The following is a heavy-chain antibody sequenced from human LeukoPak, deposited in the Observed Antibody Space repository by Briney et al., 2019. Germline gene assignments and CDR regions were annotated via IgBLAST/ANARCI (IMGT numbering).Heavy chain of an antibody. CDR3: AKAPYGGNTNWFGP. J-gene: IGHJ5*02. CDR2: ISGSGGST. Sequence: PGGSLRLSCAASGFTFSSYAMSWVRQAPGKGLEWVSAISGSGGSTYYAGSVKGRFTISRDNSKNTLYLQMNSLRAEDTAVYYCAKAPYGGNTNWFGPWGQGTLVTVSS. D-gene: IGHD4-23*01. CDR1: GFTFSSYA. V-gene: IGHV3-23*01.